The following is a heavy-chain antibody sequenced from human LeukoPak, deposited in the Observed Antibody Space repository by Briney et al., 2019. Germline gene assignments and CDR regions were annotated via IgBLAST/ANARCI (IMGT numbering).Heavy chain of an antibody. Sequence: GGSLRLSCAASGFTFTSYWMHWVRQAPGKGQVWVSRINTDGSTTSYADSVKGRFTISRDNAKNTLYLQMNSLRAEDTAVYYCARPSGSYPWFDPWGQGTLVTVSS. CDR1: GFTFTSYW. D-gene: IGHD1-26*01. J-gene: IGHJ5*02. CDR3: ARPSGSYPWFDP. V-gene: IGHV3-74*01. CDR2: INTDGSTT.